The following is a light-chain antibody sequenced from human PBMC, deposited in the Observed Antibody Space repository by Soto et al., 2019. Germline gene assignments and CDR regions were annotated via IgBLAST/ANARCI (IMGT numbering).Light chain of an antibody. CDR1: SSDVGSYNL. J-gene: IGLJ3*02. Sequence: QSALTQPASVSGSPGQSITISCTGTSSDVGSYNLVSWYQQHPGKAPKLVIYEGSKRPSGVSNRFSGFKSGNTASLTISGLQAEDESDYYCCSYAGSTTWVFGGGTQLTVL. CDR3: CSYAGSTTWV. V-gene: IGLV2-23*01. CDR2: EGS.